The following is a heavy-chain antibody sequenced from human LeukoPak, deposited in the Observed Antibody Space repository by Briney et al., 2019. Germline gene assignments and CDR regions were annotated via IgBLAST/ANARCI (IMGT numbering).Heavy chain of an antibody. Sequence: PGRSLRLSCAASGFTFSSYGMHWVRQAPGQRLEWMGCINGDNGNTQYSQKFQGRVTMTEDTSTDTAYMELSSLRSEDTAVYYCATALRNYDILTGYPDYWGQGTLVTVSS. CDR3: ATALRNYDILTGYPDY. J-gene: IGHJ4*02. D-gene: IGHD3-9*01. V-gene: IGHV1-3*01. CDR1: GFTFSSYG. CDR2: INGDNGNT.